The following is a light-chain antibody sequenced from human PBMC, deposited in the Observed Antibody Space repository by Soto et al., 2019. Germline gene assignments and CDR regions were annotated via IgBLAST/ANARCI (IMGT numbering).Light chain of an antibody. J-gene: IGLJ1*01. V-gene: IGLV2-14*01. CDR1: STDIGTYDH. CDR3: CSYTPGSTLV. Sequence: QSALTQPASVSGSPGQSITISCTGTSTDIGTYDHVSWYQQYPGKVPQLIIYEVSNRPSGLSSRFSGSKSGNAASLTISGLQVEDEADYYCCSYTPGSTLVFGTGTKVTVL. CDR2: EVS.